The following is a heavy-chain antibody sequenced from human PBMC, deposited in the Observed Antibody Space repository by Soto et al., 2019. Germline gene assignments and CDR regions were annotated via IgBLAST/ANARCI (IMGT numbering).Heavy chain of an antibody. CDR1: GFTFSNFW. J-gene: IGHJ3*01. D-gene: IGHD1-1*01. CDR2: INQDGTAR. V-gene: IGHV3-7*05. Sequence: EAQLVESGGDLVQPGGSLRLSCAASGFTFSNFWMSWVRQSPGRGLEWVANINQDGTARYYVDSVKGRFTISRDNAKHSLFLQMSSLRAEDTAVYFCAKDSGFCTSVDFKGDALDVWGLGTMVTVSS. CDR3: AKDSGFCTSVDFKGDALDV.